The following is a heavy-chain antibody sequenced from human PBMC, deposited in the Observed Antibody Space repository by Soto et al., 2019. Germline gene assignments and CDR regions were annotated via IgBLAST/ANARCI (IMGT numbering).Heavy chain of an antibody. J-gene: IGHJ4*02. D-gene: IGHD2-15*01. V-gene: IGHV3-21*01. Sequence: GGSLRLSCAASGFTFSSYSMNWVRQAPGKGLEWVSSISSSSSYIYYADSVKGRFTISRDNAKNSLYLQMNSLRAEDVALYYCASLYCSGGSCYPYYFDYWGQGTLVTVSS. CDR1: GFTFSSYS. CDR2: ISSSSSYI. CDR3: ASLYCSGGSCYPYYFDY.